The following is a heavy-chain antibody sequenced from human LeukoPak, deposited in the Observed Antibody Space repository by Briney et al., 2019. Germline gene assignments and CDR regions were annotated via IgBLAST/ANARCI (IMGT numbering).Heavy chain of an antibody. CDR3: TRRSVDTAMVRLPYYFDY. J-gene: IGHJ4*02. Sequence: TGGSLRLSCTASGFTFGDYAMSWFRQAPGKGLEWVGFIRSKAYGGTTEYAASVKGRFTISRDDSKSIAYLQMNSLKTEDTAVYYCTRRSVDTAMVRLPYYFDYWGQGTLVTVSS. CDR2: IRSKAYGGTT. CDR1: GFTFGDYA. V-gene: IGHV3-49*03. D-gene: IGHD5-18*01.